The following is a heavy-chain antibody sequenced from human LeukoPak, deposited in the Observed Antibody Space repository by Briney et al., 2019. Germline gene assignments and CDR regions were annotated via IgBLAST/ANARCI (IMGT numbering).Heavy chain of an antibody. V-gene: IGHV3-23*01. Sequence: GGSLRLSCAASGFTFSSYAMSWVRQAPGKGLEWVSAISGSGGSTYYVDSVKGRFTISRDNSKNTLYLQMNSLRAEDTAVYFCAKGSGWEASYFYYYMDVWGKGTTVTISS. CDR2: ISGSGGST. J-gene: IGHJ6*03. CDR1: GFTFSSYA. CDR3: AKGSGWEASYFYYYMDV. D-gene: IGHD1-26*01.